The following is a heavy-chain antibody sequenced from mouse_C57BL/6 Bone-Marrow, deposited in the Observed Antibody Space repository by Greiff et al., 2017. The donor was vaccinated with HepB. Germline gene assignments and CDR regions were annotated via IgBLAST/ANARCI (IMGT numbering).Heavy chain of an antibody. D-gene: IGHD2-1*01. Sequence: QVQLQQPGAELAKPGASVKLSCKASGYTFTSYWMHWVKQRPGQGLEWIGMIHPNSGSTNYNEKFKSKATLTVDKSSSTAYMQLSSLTSEDSAVYYCAREGPIYSAFAYWGQGTLVTVSA. CDR3: AREGPIYSAFAY. CDR2: IHPNSGST. V-gene: IGHV1-64*01. CDR1: GYTFTSYW. J-gene: IGHJ3*01.